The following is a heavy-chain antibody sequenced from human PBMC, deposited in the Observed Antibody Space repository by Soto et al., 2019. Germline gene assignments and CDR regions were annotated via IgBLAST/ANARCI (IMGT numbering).Heavy chain of an antibody. Sequence: QVQLVQSGAEVKKPGASVKVSCRPSGYTFTAYYIHWVRQAPGQGLERMGWVHPNSGGTRDAQIFPGRVTMTRDTSTSTVYMELNWLRSDDTALYYCARDKYGPLDYWGQGTLVTVSS. CDR2: VHPNSGGT. CDR1: GYTFTAYY. V-gene: IGHV1-2*02. CDR3: ARDKYGPLDY. J-gene: IGHJ4*02. D-gene: IGHD3-10*01.